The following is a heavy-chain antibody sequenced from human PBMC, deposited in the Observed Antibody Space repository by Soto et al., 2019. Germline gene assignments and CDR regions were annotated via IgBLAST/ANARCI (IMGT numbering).Heavy chain of an antibody. J-gene: IGHJ4*02. V-gene: IGHV3-23*01. CDR3: AVRRIGSYFDS. Sequence: EVQLLESGGGLVQPGGSLRLSCAASGFTFSTYAMSWVRQAPGKGLEWVSGISGSGDNTYYADSVKGRFTISRDNSKNTLYLQMNSLRAEDTVVYYCAVRRIGSYFDSWGQGTLVTVSS. CDR1: GFTFSTYA. CDR2: ISGSGDNT. D-gene: IGHD3-10*01.